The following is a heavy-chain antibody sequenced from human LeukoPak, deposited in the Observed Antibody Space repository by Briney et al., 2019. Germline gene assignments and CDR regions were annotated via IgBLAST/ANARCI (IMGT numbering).Heavy chain of an antibody. J-gene: IGHJ4*02. Sequence: ASVKVSCKASGYTFTSYYMHWVRLAPGQGLEWMGIINPSGGSTSYAQRFQGRVTMTRDTSTSTVYMELSSLRSEDTAVYYCARGAKTYYYGSGSYSFGYWGQGTLVTVSS. CDR3: ARGAKTYYYGSGSYSFGY. V-gene: IGHV1-46*01. CDR1: GYTFTSYY. CDR2: INPSGGST. D-gene: IGHD3-10*01.